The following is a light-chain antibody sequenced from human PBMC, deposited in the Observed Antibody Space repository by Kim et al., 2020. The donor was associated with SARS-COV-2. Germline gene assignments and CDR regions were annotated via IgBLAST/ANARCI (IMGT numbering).Light chain of an antibody. Sequence: SYELTQPLSVSVALGQTARITCGGNNIGSKNVHWYQQKPGQAPVLVIYRDRNRPSGISERFSGSNSGNTATLTISRAQAGDEADYYCQVWDSSPVVFGGGTQLTVL. CDR3: QVWDSSPVV. CDR2: RDR. V-gene: IGLV3-9*01. J-gene: IGLJ2*01. CDR1: NIGSKN.